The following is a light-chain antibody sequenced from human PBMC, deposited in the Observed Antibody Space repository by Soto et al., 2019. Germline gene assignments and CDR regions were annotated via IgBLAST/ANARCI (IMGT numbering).Light chain of an antibody. Sequence: EIVLTHSPATLSLSPGERATLSCRASQSVSSYLLWYQQKPGQAPRLLIYDASNRATGIPARFSGSGSGTDFTLTIISLEPEDFALYYCQLSMNWRLRFAQGTRLEI. V-gene: IGKV3-11*01. CDR1: QSVSSY. CDR2: DAS. J-gene: IGKJ5*01. CDR3: QLSMNWRLR.